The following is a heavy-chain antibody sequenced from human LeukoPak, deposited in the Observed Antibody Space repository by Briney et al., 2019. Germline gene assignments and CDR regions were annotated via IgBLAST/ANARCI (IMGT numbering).Heavy chain of an antibody. CDR2: IYSGGST. J-gene: IGHJ4*02. CDR3: ARDPDNWGKFDY. V-gene: IGHV3-66*01. Sequence: PGGSLRLSCAASGFTVSSNYMSWVRQAPGKGLEWVSVIYSGGSTYFADSVKGRFTISRDNSKNTLYLQMNSLRAEDTAVYYCARDPDNWGKFDYWGQGTLVTVSS. CDR1: GFTVSSNY. D-gene: IGHD1-1*01.